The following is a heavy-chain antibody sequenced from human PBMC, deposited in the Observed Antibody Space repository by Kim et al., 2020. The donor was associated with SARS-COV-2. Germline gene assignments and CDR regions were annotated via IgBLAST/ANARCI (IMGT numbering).Heavy chain of an antibody. Sequence: SQAFQGRVPITRDTSASTAYMELSSLRSEDTAVYYCASIGVDYGDSYFDYWGQGTLVTVSS. V-gene: IGHV1-3*01. D-gene: IGHD4-17*01. J-gene: IGHJ4*02. CDR3: ASIGVDYGDSYFDY.